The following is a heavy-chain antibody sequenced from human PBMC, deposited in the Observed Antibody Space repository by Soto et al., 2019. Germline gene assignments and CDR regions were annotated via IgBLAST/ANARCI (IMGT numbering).Heavy chain of an antibody. Sequence: QVQLVQSGAEVKKPGASVKVSCKASGYTFTTYGMSWVRQAPGQGLDWMGWISTYNGNTKYAERLQGRVTMTTDTTTSTAYMELRSLRSDDTAVYYCARGPTYYYDKSGDYFLDYWGQGTLVTFSS. J-gene: IGHJ4*02. CDR2: ISTYNGNT. D-gene: IGHD3-22*01. V-gene: IGHV1-18*01. CDR3: ARGPTYYYDKSGDYFLDY. CDR1: GYTFTTYG.